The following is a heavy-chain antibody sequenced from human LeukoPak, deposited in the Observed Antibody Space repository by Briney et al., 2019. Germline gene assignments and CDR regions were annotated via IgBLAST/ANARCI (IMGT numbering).Heavy chain of an antibody. CDR1: GYNFSSYD. CDR3: ARCSVGLRKRNDF. D-gene: IGHD2-15*01. Sequence: ASVKVSCKTSGYNFSSYDINWVRQATGQGLEWIGWINPNSGNKGYAQKFQGRVAMTRDTSITTAYMELSSLTSEDTAVCFCARCSVGLRKRNDFWGQGTLVTVSS. CDR2: INPNSGNK. V-gene: IGHV1-8*01. J-gene: IGHJ4*02.